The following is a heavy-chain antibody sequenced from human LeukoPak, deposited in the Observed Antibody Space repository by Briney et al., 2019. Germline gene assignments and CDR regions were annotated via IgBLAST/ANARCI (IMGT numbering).Heavy chain of an antibody. Sequence: AAVKVSCKASGYTFTSYYMHWVRQAPGQGLEWMGIINPSGGSTSYAQKFQGRVTMTRDTSTSTVYMELSSLRSEDTAVYYCARECCSSTSCYWGYYYYGMDVWGQGTTVTVSS. J-gene: IGHJ6*02. V-gene: IGHV1-46*01. CDR3: ARECCSSTSCYWGYYYYGMDV. CDR2: INPSGGST. D-gene: IGHD2-2*01. CDR1: GYTFTSYY.